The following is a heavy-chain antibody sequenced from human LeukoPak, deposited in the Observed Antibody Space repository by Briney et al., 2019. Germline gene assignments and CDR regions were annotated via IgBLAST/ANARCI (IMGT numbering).Heavy chain of an antibody. J-gene: IGHJ4*02. CDR2: IWYDGSNK. CDR1: GFTFSSCG. Sequence: GGSLRLSCAASGFTFSSCGMHWVRQAPGKGLEWVAVIWYDGSNKYYADSVKGRFTISRDNSKNTLYLQMNSLRAEDTAVYYCAKYGFNYYDSSGYYYFDYWGQGTLVTVSS. CDR3: AKYGFNYYDSSGYYYFDY. D-gene: IGHD3-22*01. V-gene: IGHV3-33*06.